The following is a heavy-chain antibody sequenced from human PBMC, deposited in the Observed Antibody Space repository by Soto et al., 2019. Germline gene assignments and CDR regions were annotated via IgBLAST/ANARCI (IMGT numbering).Heavy chain of an antibody. Sequence: QPGGSLRLSCAASGFTVSSNYMSWVRQAPGKGLEWVSVIYSGGSTYYADSVKGRFTISRDNSKNTLYLQMNSLRAEDTAVYYCARVGGYSSSWRLDYWGQGTLVTVSS. D-gene: IGHD6-13*01. CDR3: ARVGGYSSSWRLDY. CDR1: GFTVSSNY. J-gene: IGHJ4*02. V-gene: IGHV3-53*01. CDR2: IYSGGST.